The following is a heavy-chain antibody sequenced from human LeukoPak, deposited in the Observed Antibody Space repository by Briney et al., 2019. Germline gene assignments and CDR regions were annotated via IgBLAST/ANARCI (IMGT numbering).Heavy chain of an antibody. CDR2: ISGGSSAI. V-gene: IGHV3-23*01. D-gene: IGHD3-22*01. Sequence: GGSLRLSCAASGFTFSNYALSWVRQVPGKGLEWVSAISGGSSAIYYADYVKGRFTISRDNSKNTLYLQMNSLRAEDTAVYYCAKYIIVDGAESPLFDYWGQGTLVTVSS. J-gene: IGHJ4*02. CDR3: AKYIIVDGAESPLFDY. CDR1: GFTFSNYA.